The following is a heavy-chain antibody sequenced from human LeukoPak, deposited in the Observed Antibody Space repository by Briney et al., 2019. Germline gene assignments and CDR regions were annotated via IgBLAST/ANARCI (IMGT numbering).Heavy chain of an antibody. J-gene: IGHJ4*02. D-gene: IGHD3-10*01. CDR2: ISGSGGST. V-gene: IGHV3-23*01. Sequence: GGSLRLSCAASGFTFSSYAMSWVRQAPGKGLEWVSAISGSGGSTYYADSVKGRFTISRDNSKSTLYLQMNSLRAEDTAVYYCAKDFITMVRGTTPFDYWGQGTLVTVSS. CDR1: GFTFSSYA. CDR3: AKDFITMVRGTTPFDY.